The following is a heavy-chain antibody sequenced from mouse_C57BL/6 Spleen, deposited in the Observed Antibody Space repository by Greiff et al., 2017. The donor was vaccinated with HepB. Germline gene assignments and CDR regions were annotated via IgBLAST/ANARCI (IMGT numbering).Heavy chain of an antibody. V-gene: IGHV1-52*01. CDR2: IDPSDSET. Sequence: QVQLKQPGAELVRPGSSVKLSCKASGYTFTSYWMHWVKQRPIQGLEWIGNIDPSDSETHYNQKFKDKATLTVDKSSSTAYMQLSSLTSEDSAVYYCARGDYLYYFDYWGQGTTFTVSS. J-gene: IGHJ2*01. CDR3: ARGDYLYYFDY. D-gene: IGHD2-4*01. CDR1: GYTFTSYW.